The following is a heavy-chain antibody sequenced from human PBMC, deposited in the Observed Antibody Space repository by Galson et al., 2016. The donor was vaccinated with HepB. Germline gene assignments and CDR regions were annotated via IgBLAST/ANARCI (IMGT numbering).Heavy chain of an antibody. Sequence: ETLSPTCAVYGGIPTYFYWSWIRQPPGQVLEWIGEGDAVGTTRFNKPLKRPVTIPVDTSKNQFSLRLTTFTAADTGFYYCARVNPLYARRTYGMDVWGKGTTVTVSS. V-gene: IGHV4-34*01. J-gene: IGHJ6*04. CDR2: GDAVGTT. CDR1: GGIPTYFY. CDR3: ARVNPLYARRTYGMDV. D-gene: IGHD2/OR15-2a*01.